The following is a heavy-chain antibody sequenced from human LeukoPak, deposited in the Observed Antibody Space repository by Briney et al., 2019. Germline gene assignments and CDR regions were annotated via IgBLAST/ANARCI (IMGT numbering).Heavy chain of an antibody. V-gene: IGHV3-11*04. CDR3: ARDSSGYHDFDY. D-gene: IGHD3-22*01. J-gene: IGHJ4*02. CDR1: GFTFSDYY. CDR2: ISSSGSTI. Sequence: GGSLRLSCAASGFTFSDYYMSWIRQAPGKGLDWVSYISSSGSTIYYADSVKGRFAISRDNAKNSLYLQMNSLRAEDTAVYYCARDSSGYHDFDYWGQGTLVTVSS.